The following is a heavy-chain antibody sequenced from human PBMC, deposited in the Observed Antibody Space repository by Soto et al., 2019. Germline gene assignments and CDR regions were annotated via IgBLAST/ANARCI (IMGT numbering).Heavy chain of an antibody. V-gene: IGHV1-2*02. CDR2: INPSSGAT. J-gene: IGHJ4*02. D-gene: IGHD6-19*01. CDR1: GYTFTDYY. Sequence: QVQLVQSGAEVKKPGASVKVSCKASGYTFTDYYMHWVRQAPGQGLEWMGWINPSSGATSYAQNFQGRVTMTSDTSISTFYMEVSRPSSDDTAIYYCTRASAVAGGSSNSLPNDYWGQGTLVTVSS. CDR3: TRASAVAGGSSNSLPNDY.